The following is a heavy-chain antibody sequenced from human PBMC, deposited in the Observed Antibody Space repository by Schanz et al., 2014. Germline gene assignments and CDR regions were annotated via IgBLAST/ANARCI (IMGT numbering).Heavy chain of an antibody. D-gene: IGHD5-12*01. J-gene: IGHJ4*02. CDR2: ISSSSIYT. V-gene: IGHV3-11*06. Sequence: VLLVESGGGLVTPGESLRLSCAASGFIFNDYYMNWIRQAPGKGLEWLSYISSSSIYTNYADSVKGRFTISRDNAKNSLYLQMNSLRAEDTAVYYCAREGEWGYDPPRHWGQGTLVTVSS. CDR3: AREGEWGYDPPRH. CDR1: GFIFNDYY.